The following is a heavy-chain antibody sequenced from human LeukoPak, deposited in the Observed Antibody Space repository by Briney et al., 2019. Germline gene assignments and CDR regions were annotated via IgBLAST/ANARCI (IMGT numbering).Heavy chain of an antibody. D-gene: IGHD6-19*01. V-gene: IGHV4-34*01. Sequence: SETLSLTCAVYGGSFSGYYRSWIRQPPGKGLEWIGEINHSGSTNYNPSLKSRVTISVDTSKNQFSLKLSSVTAADTAVYYCARGLSVGIAVAAWWGQGTLVTVSS. CDR2: INHSGST. CDR3: ARGLSVGIAVAAW. CDR1: GGSFSGYY. J-gene: IGHJ4*02.